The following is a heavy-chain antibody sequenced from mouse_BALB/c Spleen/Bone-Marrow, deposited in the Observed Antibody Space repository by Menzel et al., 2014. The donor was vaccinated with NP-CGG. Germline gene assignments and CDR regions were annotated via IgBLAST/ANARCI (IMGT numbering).Heavy chain of an antibody. J-gene: IGHJ1*01. Sequence: QVHVKQSGAELVKPGASVKLSCKASGYTFTSYWMHWVKQRPGQGLEWIGEINPSNGRSNYSEKFKSKATLTVDKSSSTTYMQLSSLTSEDSAGYSGARYNAYDWYFDVWGAGTTVTVYS. CDR2: INPSNGRS. D-gene: IGHD2-2*01. CDR3: ARYNAYDWYFDV. V-gene: IGHV1S81*02. CDR1: GYTFTSYW.